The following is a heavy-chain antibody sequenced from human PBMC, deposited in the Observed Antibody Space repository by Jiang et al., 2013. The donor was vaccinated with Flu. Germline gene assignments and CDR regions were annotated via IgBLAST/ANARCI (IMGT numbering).Heavy chain of an antibody. CDR1: GITFSTYD. Sequence: VQLLESGGGLVQPGGSLRLSCAASGITFSTYDMSWVRQAPEKGLEWVSSLSASGHTTNHADSVKGRFTISRDNSKNTVDLQMNSLRDEDTAVYYCAKYISPASDKGSPYPMDVWGQGTTVTV. V-gene: IGHV3-23*01. D-gene: IGHD1-14*01. J-gene: IGHJ6*02. CDR3: AKYISPASDKGSPYPMDV. CDR2: LSASGHTT.